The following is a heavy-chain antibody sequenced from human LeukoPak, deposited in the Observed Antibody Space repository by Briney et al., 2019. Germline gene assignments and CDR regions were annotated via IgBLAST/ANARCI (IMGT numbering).Heavy chain of an antibody. CDR2: INHSGST. CDR3: ARGKSSGYCSSTSCYTGSLVY. V-gene: IGHV4-34*01. CDR1: GGSFSGYY. Sequence: SETLSLTCAVYGGSFSGYYWSWIRQPPGKGLEWIGEINHSGSTNYNPSLKSRVTISVDTSKNQFSLKLSSVTAADTAVYYCARGKSSGYCSSTSCYTGSLVYWDQGTLVTVSS. D-gene: IGHD2-2*02. J-gene: IGHJ4*02.